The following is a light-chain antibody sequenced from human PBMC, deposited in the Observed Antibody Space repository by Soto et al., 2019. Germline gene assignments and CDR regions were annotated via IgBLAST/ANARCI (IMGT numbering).Light chain of an antibody. Sequence: QSVLTQPPSVSGAPGQRVTIPCTGSSSNIGAGYDVHWYQQLPGTAPKLLIYGNINRPSGVPDRFSGSKSGTSAFLAITGLQAEDEAEYYCQSYDSSLTLYVFGTGTKVTVL. CDR3: QSYDSSLTLYV. J-gene: IGLJ1*01. CDR2: GNI. CDR1: SSNIGAGYD. V-gene: IGLV1-40*01.